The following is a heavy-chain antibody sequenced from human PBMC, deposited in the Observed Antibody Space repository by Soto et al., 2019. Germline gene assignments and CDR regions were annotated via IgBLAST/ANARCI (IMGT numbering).Heavy chain of an antibody. CDR1: GFTFSSYA. CDR3: ARDQDPVGVVDPAVY. J-gene: IGHJ4*02. V-gene: IGHV3-30-3*01. D-gene: IGHD3-3*01. CDR2: ISYDGSHK. Sequence: QVQLVESGGGVVQPGRSLRLSCAASGFTFSSYAMHWVRQAPGKGLEWVAVISYDGSHKYYADSVKGRFTISRDNSKNTLDLQMNSLRAEATAVYYCARDQDPVGVVDPAVYWGQGTLVTVSS.